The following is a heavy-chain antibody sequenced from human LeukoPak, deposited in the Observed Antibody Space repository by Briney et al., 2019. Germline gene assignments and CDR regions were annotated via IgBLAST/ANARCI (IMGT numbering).Heavy chain of an antibody. D-gene: IGHD2-15*01. Sequence: SVKVSCKASGGTFSSYAISWVRQAPGQGLEWMGGIIPIFGTANYAQKFQGRVTITADESTSTAYMELSSLRSEDTAVYYCAIAIPNRYCSGGSCYSRLPNDYWGQGTLVTVSS. CDR3: AIAIPNRYCSGGSCYSRLPNDY. V-gene: IGHV1-69*01. J-gene: IGHJ4*02. CDR2: IIPIFGTA. CDR1: GGTFSSYA.